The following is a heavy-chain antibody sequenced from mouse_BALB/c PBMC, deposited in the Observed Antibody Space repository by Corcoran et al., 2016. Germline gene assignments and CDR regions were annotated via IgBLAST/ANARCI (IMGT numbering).Heavy chain of an antibody. J-gene: IGHJ1*01. Sequence: EVQLQQSWAELVKPGASVKLSCTSSGFNIKDTYMHWVKQRPEQCLEWLGRIDPANGNTKYDPKFQGKATITADTSSNTAYLQLSSLTSEDTAVYYCARWDWYFDVWGAGTTVTVS. V-gene: IGHV14-3*02. CDR3: ARWDWYFDV. CDR2: IDPANGNT. CDR1: GFNIKDTY.